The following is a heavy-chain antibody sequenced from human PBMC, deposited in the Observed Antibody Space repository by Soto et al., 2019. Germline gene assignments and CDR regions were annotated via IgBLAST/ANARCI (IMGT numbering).Heavy chain of an antibody. D-gene: IGHD4-17*01. CDR1: GGTFSSYT. CDR3: ARGAPDYGDYGGLFDY. J-gene: IGHJ4*02. V-gene: IGHV1-69*02. CDR2: IIPILGIA. Sequence: QVQLVQSGAEVKKPGSSVKVSCKASGGTFSSYTISWVRQAPGQGLEWMGRIIPILGIANYAQKFQGRVTITADKSTSTAYRELSSLRSEDTAVYYCARGAPDYGDYGGLFDYWGQGTLVTVSS.